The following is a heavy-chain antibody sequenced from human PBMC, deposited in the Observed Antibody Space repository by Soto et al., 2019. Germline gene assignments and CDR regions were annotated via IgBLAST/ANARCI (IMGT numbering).Heavy chain of an antibody. CDR1: PASVHDYS. V-gene: IGHV4-59*02. CDR3: ASTSKPAPPTGLDS. Sequence: SETLPLTCNAFPASVHDYSWSWIRQTPGMRLEWIGFVHPGGSALYNPSFTSRVIISLETSKNQFSLTLTSVIAADSAVYYCASTSKPAPPTGLDSWGQGALVTVSS. CDR2: VHPGGSA. J-gene: IGHJ4*02.